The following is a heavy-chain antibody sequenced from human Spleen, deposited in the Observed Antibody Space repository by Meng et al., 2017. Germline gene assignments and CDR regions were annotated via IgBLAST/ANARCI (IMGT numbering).Heavy chain of an antibody. J-gene: IGHJ4*02. CDR2: ISSSGSTI. CDR3: ARDPLYGGNYPSY. D-gene: IGHD4-23*01. Sequence: GESLKISCAASGFTFSSYEMNWVRQVPGKGLEWVSYISSSGSTIYYADSVKGRFTISRDNAKNSLFLQMNSLRADDTAVYYCARDPLYGGNYPSYWGQGTLVTVSS. V-gene: IGHV3-48*03. CDR1: GFTFSSYE.